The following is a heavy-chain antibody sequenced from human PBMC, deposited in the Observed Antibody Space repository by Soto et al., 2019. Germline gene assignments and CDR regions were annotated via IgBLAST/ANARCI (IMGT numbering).Heavy chain of an antibody. J-gene: IGHJ4*02. CDR1: GLTFSDHY. Sequence: PGGSLRLSCAASGLTFSDHYMSWIRQAPGKGLEWIGYSSNSGSFTRYADSVKGRFSISRDNAKNSLYLQINSLRGDDTATYFCVSSGDNYNLLDYCGQGPPVTVYS. D-gene: IGHD1-1*01. CDR3: VSSGDNYNLLDY. CDR2: SSNSGSFT. V-gene: IGHV3-11*06.